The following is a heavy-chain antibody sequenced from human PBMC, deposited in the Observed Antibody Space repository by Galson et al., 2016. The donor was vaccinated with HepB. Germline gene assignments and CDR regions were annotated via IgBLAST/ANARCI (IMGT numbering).Heavy chain of an antibody. J-gene: IGHJ4*02. D-gene: IGHD5-18*01. CDR1: GFSLVTSGIG. CDR2: LYWDDEK. Sequence: PALVKPTQTLTLTCSFSGFSLVTSGIGVGWFRQPPGKALEWVALLYWDDEKRYSPSLESRLTITKDTSKNQVVLTMTNMDFVDTATYYCARHYGYSYGYASDYWGQGTLVTVSS. CDR3: ARHYGYSYGYASDY. V-gene: IGHV2-5*02.